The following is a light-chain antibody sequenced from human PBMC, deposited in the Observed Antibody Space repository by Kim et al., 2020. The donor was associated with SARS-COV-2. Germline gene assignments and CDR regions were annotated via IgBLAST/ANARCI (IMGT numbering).Light chain of an antibody. Sequence: VSPGHRVTISGRARQSIGSNFLAWYQQKPGQAPRLLIYGASSRATGIPDRFSGSGSGTDFTLTISRLEPEDFAVYYCQQHDSPLTFGPGTKVDSK. CDR2: GAS. J-gene: IGKJ3*01. CDR1: QSIGSNF. V-gene: IGKV3-20*01. CDR3: QQHDSPLT.